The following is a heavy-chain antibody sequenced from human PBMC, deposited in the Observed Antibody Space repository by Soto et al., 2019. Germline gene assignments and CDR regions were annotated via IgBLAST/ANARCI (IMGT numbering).Heavy chain of an antibody. CDR1: GDSFNSDY. V-gene: IGHV1-46*02. D-gene: IGHD6-19*01. CDR2: INPSGEGA. J-gene: IGHJ4*02. CDR3: AGQAGSRGWFYFDN. Sequence: QLQLVQSGAEVKRPGASVKVSCKASGDSFNSDYVHWVRQAPGQGPEWMGLINPSGEGAVYAEKFQCRLTLTRDTSTRTVNMELRSLRNKDTAMYFCAGQAGSRGWFYFDNWGQGTQVTVSS.